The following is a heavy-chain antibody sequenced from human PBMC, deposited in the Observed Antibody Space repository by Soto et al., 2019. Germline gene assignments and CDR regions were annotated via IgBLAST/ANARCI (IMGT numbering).Heavy chain of an antibody. Sequence: GGSLRLSCAASGFTFSSYAMHWVRQAPGKGLEWVAVISYDGSNKYYADSVKGRFTISRDNSKNTLYLQMNSLRAEDTAVYYCARHPPAHCGGDCYSAIDAFDIWGQGTMVTV. CDR2: ISYDGSNK. D-gene: IGHD2-21*02. CDR3: ARHPPAHCGGDCYSAIDAFDI. V-gene: IGHV3-30-3*01. J-gene: IGHJ3*02. CDR1: GFTFSSYA.